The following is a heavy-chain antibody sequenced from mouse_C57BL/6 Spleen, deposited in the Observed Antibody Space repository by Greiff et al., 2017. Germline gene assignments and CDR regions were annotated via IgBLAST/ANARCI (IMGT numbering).Heavy chain of an antibody. CDR2: IYPGSGST. CDR1: GYTFTSYW. CDR3: ARGGLRPYYYAMDY. V-gene: IGHV1-55*01. D-gene: IGHD2-4*01. Sequence: QVQLQQPGAELVKPGASVKMSCKASGYTFTSYWITWVKQRPGQGLEWIGDIYPGSGSTNYNETFKSKATLTVDTSSSTAYMQLSSLTSEDSAVYYCARGGLRPYYYAMDYWGQGTSVTVSS. J-gene: IGHJ4*01.